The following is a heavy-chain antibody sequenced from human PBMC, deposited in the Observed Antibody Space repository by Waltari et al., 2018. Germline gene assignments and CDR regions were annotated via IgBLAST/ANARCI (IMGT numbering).Heavy chain of an antibody. CDR2: IYHSGST. Sequence: QLQLQESGSGLVQPSQTLSLTCAVSGRSISRGRSPWRWSRQPPGKGLEWIGYIYHSGSTYYNPSLKSRVTISVDRSKNQFSLKLSSVTAADTAVYYCARAGQLDYFDYWGQGTLVTVSS. CDR3: ARAGQLDYFDY. D-gene: IGHD6-6*01. J-gene: IGHJ4*02. CDR1: GRSISRGRSP. V-gene: IGHV4-30-2*01.